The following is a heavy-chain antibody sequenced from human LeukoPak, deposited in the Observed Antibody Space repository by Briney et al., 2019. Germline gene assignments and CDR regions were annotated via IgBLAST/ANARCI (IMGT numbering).Heavy chain of an antibody. CDR3: ARASFWESPVNWFDP. V-gene: IGHV1-2*07. Sequence: ASVKVSCKASGYTFTGYYMHWVRQAPGQGLEWMGWINPNSGGTNYAPRFQGRVTMTRDRSFSIVYMELSGLTSDDTAMYYCARASFWESPVNWFDPWGQGTLVTVSS. D-gene: IGHD3-16*01. CDR1: GYTFTGYY. CDR2: INPNSGGT. J-gene: IGHJ5*02.